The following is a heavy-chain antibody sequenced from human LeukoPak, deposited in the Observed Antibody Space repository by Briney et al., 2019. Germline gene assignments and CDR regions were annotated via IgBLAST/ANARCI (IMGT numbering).Heavy chain of an antibody. V-gene: IGHV1-46*01. CDR2: ISPSGGST. Sequence: ASVKVSCKAFGYTFTSNYMHWVRQAPGQGPEWMGVISPSGGSTTYAQKFQGRVTMTRDTSIDTAYMELTSLRSDDTAVYYCTRGRLWSGSYYIHGPDYWGQGTLVTVSS. CDR1: GYTFTSNY. CDR3: TRGRLWSGSYYIHGPDY. J-gene: IGHJ4*02. D-gene: IGHD3-10*01.